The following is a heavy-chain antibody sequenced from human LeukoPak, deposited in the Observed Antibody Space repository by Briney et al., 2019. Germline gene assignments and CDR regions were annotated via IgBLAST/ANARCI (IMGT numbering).Heavy chain of an antibody. CDR3: ARITDLSVATDY. CDR2: IYYSGST. D-gene: IGHD6-19*01. J-gene: IGHJ4*02. V-gene: IGHV4-59*01. Sequence: SETLSLTCTVSGGSISSYFWSWIRQPPGKGLEWIGYIYYSGSTNYNPSLKSRVTISVDTSKNQFSLKLSSVTAADTAVYYCARITDLSVATDYWGQGTQVTVSS. CDR1: GGSISSYF.